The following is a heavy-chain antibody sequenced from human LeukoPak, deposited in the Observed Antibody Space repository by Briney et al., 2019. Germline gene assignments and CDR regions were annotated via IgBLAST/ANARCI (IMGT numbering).Heavy chain of an antibody. CDR2: IYTSGST. J-gene: IGHJ6*03. CDR1: GGSISSGSYY. D-gene: IGHD6-6*01. Sequence: SETLSLTCTVSGGSISSGSYYWSWIRQPAGKGLEWIGRIYTSGSTNYNPSLKSRVTISVDTSKSQFSLKLSSVTAADTAVYYCAREGRPYSSSSAYYYYYYYMDVWGKGTTVTVSS. CDR3: AREGRPYSSSSAYYYYYYYMDV. V-gene: IGHV4-61*02.